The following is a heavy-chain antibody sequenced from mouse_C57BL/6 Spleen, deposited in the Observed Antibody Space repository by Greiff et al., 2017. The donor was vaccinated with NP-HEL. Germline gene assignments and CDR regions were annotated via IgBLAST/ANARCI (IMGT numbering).Heavy chain of an antibody. CDR3: ASGAVYYYGSSYAYFDY. D-gene: IGHD1-1*01. CDR1: GYTFTSYG. Sequence: QVQLQQSGAELARPGASVKLSCKASGYTFTSYGISWVKQRTGQGLEWIGEIYPRSGNTYYNEKFKGKATLTADKSSSTAYMELRSLTSEDSAVYFCASGAVYYYGSSYAYFDYWGQGTTLTVSS. J-gene: IGHJ2*01. V-gene: IGHV1-81*01. CDR2: IYPRSGNT.